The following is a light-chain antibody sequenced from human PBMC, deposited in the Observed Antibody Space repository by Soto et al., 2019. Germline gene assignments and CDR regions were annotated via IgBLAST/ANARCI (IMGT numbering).Light chain of an antibody. CDR3: AAWDASLNGVV. Sequence: QAVLTQPPSASGTPGQRVTISCSGSSSNIGSNIVNWYQHLPGTAPKLLLYSNNQRPSGVPDRFSGSKSGTSASLAISGLQSEDESDYYCAAWDASLNGVVFGGGTKLPS. CDR1: SSNIGSNI. J-gene: IGLJ2*01. CDR2: SNN. V-gene: IGLV1-44*01.